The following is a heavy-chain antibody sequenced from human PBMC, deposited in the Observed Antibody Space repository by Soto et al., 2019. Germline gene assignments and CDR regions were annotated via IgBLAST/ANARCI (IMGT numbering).Heavy chain of an antibody. J-gene: IGHJ3*02. CDR3: ASSTSYYYDSSGYADAFDI. D-gene: IGHD3-22*01. CDR2: IYPGDSDT. Sequence: GESLKISCKGSGYSFTSYWIGWVRQMPGKGLEWMGIIYPGDSDTRYSPSFQGQVTISADKSISTAYLQWSSLKASDTAMYYCASSTSYYYDSSGYADAFDIWGQGTMGTVSS. CDR1: GYSFTSYW. V-gene: IGHV5-51*01.